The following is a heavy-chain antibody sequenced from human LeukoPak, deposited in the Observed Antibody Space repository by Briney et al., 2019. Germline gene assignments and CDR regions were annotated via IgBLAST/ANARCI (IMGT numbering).Heavy chain of an antibody. Sequence: GGSLRLSCEASGFTFSRYSMTWVRQAPGKGLEWVSSISSSSSYIYYADSVKGRFTISRDNAKNSLYLQMNSLRAEDTAVYYCARRSAAKDAFDIWGQGTMVTVSS. CDR2: ISSSSSYI. D-gene: IGHD6-25*01. J-gene: IGHJ3*02. CDR1: GFTFSRYS. CDR3: ARRSAAKDAFDI. V-gene: IGHV3-21*01.